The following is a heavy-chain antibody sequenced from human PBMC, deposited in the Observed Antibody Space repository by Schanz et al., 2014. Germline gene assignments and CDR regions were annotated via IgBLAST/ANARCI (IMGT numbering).Heavy chain of an antibody. Sequence: QAQLVESGGGVVQPGRSLRLSCAASGFTFSSYGMHWVRQAPGKGLEWVAIIWYDGSNKYYADSVKGRFTISRDNAKKSLYLEMNSLRAEDTAVYYGASGHWELRYWGQGAVVIVSS. V-gene: IGHV3-33*03. CDR1: GFTFSSYG. CDR2: IWYDGSNK. CDR3: ASGHWELRY. D-gene: IGHD1-7*01. J-gene: IGHJ4*02.